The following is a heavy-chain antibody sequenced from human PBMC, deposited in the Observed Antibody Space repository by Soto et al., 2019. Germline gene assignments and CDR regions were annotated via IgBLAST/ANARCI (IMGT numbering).Heavy chain of an antibody. D-gene: IGHD5-12*01. CDR3: VRGIYPSSAGGPFDL. V-gene: IGHV3-23*01. Sequence: EVQLLESGGGLVQSGGSLTVSCTASGFVFSKYAVTWVRQAPGQGLEWVSAITASGDTTYYVDSVKGRFTISRDNSRDNLFLHMSSLRADDTARYFCVRGIYPSSAGGPFDLWGQGTLVTVSS. J-gene: IGHJ4*02. CDR1: GFVFSKYA. CDR2: ITASGDTT.